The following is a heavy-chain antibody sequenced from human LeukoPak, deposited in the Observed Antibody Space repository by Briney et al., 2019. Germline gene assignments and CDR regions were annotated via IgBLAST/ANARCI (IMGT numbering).Heavy chain of an antibody. V-gene: IGHV4-34*01. CDR1: GGSFSGYY. CDR3: ARGNRTVTGLKFDY. CDR2: INHSGST. J-gene: IGHJ4*02. D-gene: IGHD4-17*01. Sequence: SETLALTCAVYGGSFSGYYWSWIRQPPGKGLEWIGEINHSGSTNYNPSLKSRVTISVDTSKNQFSLKLSSVTAADTAVYYCARGNRTVTGLKFDYWGQGTLVTVSS.